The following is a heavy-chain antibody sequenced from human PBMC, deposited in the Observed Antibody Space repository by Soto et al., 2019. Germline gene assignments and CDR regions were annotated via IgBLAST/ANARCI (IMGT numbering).Heavy chain of an antibody. CDR2: VYYSGST. CDR1: GASISSDS. CDR3: GRLFCTTVSCYVNM. V-gene: IGHV4-59*01. D-gene: IGHD2-2*01. Sequence: QVQLQESGPGLVKPSETLSLTCSVSGASISSDSWFWIRQPPGKGLQWIGYVYYSGSTNYDPSLKSRVTIAVDTSKNQLSLNLTSVTAADTAVYYCGRLFCTTVSCYVNMWGRGTLVTVSS. J-gene: IGHJ4*02.